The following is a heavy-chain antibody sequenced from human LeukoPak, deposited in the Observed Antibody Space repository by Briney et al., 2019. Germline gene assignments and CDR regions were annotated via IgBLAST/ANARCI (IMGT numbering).Heavy chain of an antibody. CDR1: GFTFSSYG. CDR2: ISYDGSNK. V-gene: IGHV3-30*18. J-gene: IGHJ4*02. CDR3: ANQIVVVPAAIHY. Sequence: GGSLRLSCAASGFTFSSYGMHWVRQAPGKGLEWVAVISYDGSNKYYADSVKGRFTISRGNSKNTLYLQMNSLRAEDTAVYYCANQIVVVPAAIHYWGQGTLVTVSS. D-gene: IGHD2-2*01.